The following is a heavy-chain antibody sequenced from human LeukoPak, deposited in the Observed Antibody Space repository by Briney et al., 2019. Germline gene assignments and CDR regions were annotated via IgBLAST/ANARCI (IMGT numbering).Heavy chain of an antibody. CDR1: GMTLSTHS. CDR2: ISGSGGDT. V-gene: IGHV3-23*01. CDR3: AKDRAAYSSSWYGGSYFDS. Sequence: GGALRLSCAASGMTLSTHSMSWVRQAPGKGLAWVSAISGSGGDTYYADSVKGRFTISRDNSKNVLYLQMYSLRAEDTAVYYCAKDRAAYSSSWYGGSYFDSWGQGTLVTVSS. J-gene: IGHJ4*02. D-gene: IGHD6-13*01.